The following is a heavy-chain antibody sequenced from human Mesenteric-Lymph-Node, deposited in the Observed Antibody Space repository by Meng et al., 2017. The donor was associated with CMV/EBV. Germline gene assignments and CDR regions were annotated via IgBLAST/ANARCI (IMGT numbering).Heavy chain of an antibody. J-gene: IGHJ4*02. V-gene: IGHV1-24*01. Sequence: ASVKVSCRASGYTFLGYGINWVRQAAGQGLEWMGGFDPEDGETIYAQKFQGRVTMTEDTSTDTAYMELSSLRSEDTAVYYCATSRGVGATYLDYWGQGTLVTVSS. D-gene: IGHD1-26*01. CDR3: ATSRGVGATYLDY. CDR2: FDPEDGET. CDR1: GYTFLGYG.